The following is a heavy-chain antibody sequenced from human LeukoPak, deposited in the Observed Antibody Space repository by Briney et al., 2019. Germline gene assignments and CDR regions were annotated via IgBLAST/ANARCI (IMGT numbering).Heavy chain of an antibody. Sequence: GGSLRLSCAASGFTFTNAWMSWVRQAPGKGLEWVGRIKSKGDGETIDNAAPVKGRFTMSRDDSKATLYLQMNSLNAEDTAVYYCTTDLGLTMIRGVIVYWGQGALVTVSS. CDR1: GFTFTNAW. D-gene: IGHD3-10*01. CDR2: IKSKGDGETI. CDR3: TTDLGLTMIRGVIVY. J-gene: IGHJ4*02. V-gene: IGHV3-15*01.